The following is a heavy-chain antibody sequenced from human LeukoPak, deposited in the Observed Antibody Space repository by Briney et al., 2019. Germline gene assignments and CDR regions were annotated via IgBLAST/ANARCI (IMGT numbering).Heavy chain of an antibody. CDR3: AKDQVITFGGVIEIYYFDY. V-gene: IGHV3-23*01. CDR2: ISGSGGTT. Sequence: GGSLRLSCAASGFTFSSYAMSWVRHAPGKGLECVSAISGSGGTTYYADSVKGRFTISRDNSKNTLYLQMNSLRAEDTAVYYCAKDQVITFGGVIEIYYFDYWGQGTLVTVSS. CDR1: GFTFSSYA. J-gene: IGHJ4*02. D-gene: IGHD3-16*02.